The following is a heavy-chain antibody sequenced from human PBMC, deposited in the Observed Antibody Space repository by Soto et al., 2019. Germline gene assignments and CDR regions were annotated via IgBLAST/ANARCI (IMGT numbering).Heavy chain of an antibody. V-gene: IGHV1-69*13. CDR1: GGTFSSYA. J-gene: IGHJ5*02. D-gene: IGHD1-26*01. CDR2: IIPIFGTA. Sequence: SVKVSCKASGGTFSSYAISWVRQAPGQGLEWMGGIIPIFGTANYAQKFQGRVTITADESTSTAYMELSSLRSEDTAVYYCARVPPSDIVGAIHNWFDPWGPGTLVNVSS. CDR3: ARVPPSDIVGAIHNWFDP.